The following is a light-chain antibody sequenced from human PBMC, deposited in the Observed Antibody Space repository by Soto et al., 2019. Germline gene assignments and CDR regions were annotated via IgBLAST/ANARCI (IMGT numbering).Light chain of an antibody. J-gene: IGKJ4*01. CDR2: GAS. Sequence: DIQMTQSPSSLSASVGDRVTITCQASQDIFNYLNWYQQKPGKAPKLLIYGASNLETGVPSRFSGGRSGTEFTFTISSLQPEDFATYYCQQFHNLPLTFGGGTKVKIK. V-gene: IGKV1-33*01. CDR3: QQFHNLPLT. CDR1: QDIFNY.